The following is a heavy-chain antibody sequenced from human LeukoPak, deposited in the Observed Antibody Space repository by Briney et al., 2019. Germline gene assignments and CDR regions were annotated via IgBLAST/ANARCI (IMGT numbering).Heavy chain of an antibody. J-gene: IGHJ4*02. CDR2: IYYSGST. D-gene: IGHD6-13*01. V-gene: IGHV4-59*01. CDR3: ARVSAASFDY. Sequence: SETLSLTCTVSGGSISSYYWSWIRQPPGKGLEWIGYIYYSGSTYYNPSLKSRVTISVDTSKNQFSLKLSSVTAADAAVYYCARVSAASFDYWGQGTLVTVSS. CDR1: GGSISSYY.